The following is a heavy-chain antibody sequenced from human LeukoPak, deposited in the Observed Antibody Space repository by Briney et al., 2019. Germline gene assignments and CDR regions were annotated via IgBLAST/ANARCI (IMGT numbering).Heavy chain of an antibody. Sequence: GGSLRLSCAASGLTFDDYTMHWVRQAPGKGLEWVSLISRDGSSTNYADSVKGRFTISRDNSKNSLYLQMNSLRTEDTALYYRAKRVSGGSGALAYWGQGTLVTVSS. D-gene: IGHD2-15*01. J-gene: IGHJ4*02. CDR2: ISRDGSST. V-gene: IGHV3-43*01. CDR1: GLTFDDYT. CDR3: AKRVSGGSGALAY.